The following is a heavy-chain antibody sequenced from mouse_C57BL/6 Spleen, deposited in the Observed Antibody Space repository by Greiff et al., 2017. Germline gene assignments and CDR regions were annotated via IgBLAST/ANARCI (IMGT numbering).Heavy chain of an antibody. Sequence: VQLQQPGPELVKPGASVKMSCKASGYTFTDYNMHWVKQSHGKSLEWIGYINPNNGGTSYNQKFKGKATLTVNKSSSTAYMELRSLTSEDSAVYYCARGLGRQYFDYWGQGTTLTVSS. CDR1: GYTFTDYN. J-gene: IGHJ2*01. CDR3: ARGLGRQYFDY. V-gene: IGHV1-22*01. D-gene: IGHD4-1*01. CDR2: INPNNGGT.